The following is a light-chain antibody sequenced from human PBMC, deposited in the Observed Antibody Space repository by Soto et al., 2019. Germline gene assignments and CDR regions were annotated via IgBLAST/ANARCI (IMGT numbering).Light chain of an antibody. Sequence: QSALTQPASVSGSPGQSITISCTGTTSDVGGYNYVSWYQQHPGKAPKLMIYDVNIRPSGVSNRFSGSKPGNTASLTISGLQAEDEADYYCSSYRSSSPYVFGTGTKLTVL. J-gene: IGLJ1*01. CDR1: TSDVGGYNY. CDR2: DVN. V-gene: IGLV2-14*03. CDR3: SSYRSSSPYV.